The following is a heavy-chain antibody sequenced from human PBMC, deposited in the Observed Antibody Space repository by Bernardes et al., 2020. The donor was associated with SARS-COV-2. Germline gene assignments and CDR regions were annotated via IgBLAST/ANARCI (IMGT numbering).Heavy chain of an antibody. J-gene: IGHJ4*02. V-gene: IGHV3-73*01. CDR3: TRNVRYYFDY. CDR2: IRSKANSYAT. Sequence: GGSLRLSCAASGFTFSGSAMHWVRQASGKGLEWVGRIRSKANSYATAYAASVKGRFTISRDDSKNTAYLQMNSLKTEDTAVYYCTRNVRYYFDYWGQGTLVTVSS. CDR1: GFTFSGSA.